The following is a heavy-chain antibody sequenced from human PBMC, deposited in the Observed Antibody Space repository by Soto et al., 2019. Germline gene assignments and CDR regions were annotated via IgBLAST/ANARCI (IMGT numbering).Heavy chain of an antibody. V-gene: IGHV4-34*01. Sequence: QVQLQQWGAGLLKPSETLSLTCAVYGGSFSGYYWSWIRQPPGKGLEWIGEINHRGRTNYNPSLNGRVPISVDTSKNLFSLTVCSVTAADTAMYYCARARLAAAGNYWYVDLWGRGTLVTFAS. J-gene: IGHJ2*01. CDR3: ARARLAAAGNYWYVDL. D-gene: IGHD6-13*01. CDR1: GGSFSGYY. CDR2: INHRGRT.